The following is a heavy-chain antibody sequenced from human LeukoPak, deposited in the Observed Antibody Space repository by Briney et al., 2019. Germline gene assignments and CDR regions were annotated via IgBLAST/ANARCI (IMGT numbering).Heavy chain of an antibody. J-gene: IGHJ4*02. CDR3: ARDIIAVAQTDY. CDR2: ISSSSSYI. V-gene: IGHV3-21*01. D-gene: IGHD6-19*01. Sequence: PGGSLRLSCAASGFTFSSYSMNWVRQAPGKGLEWVSSISSSSSYIYYADSVKGRFTISRDNAKNPLYLQMNSLRAEDTAVYYCARDIIAVAQTDYWGQGTLVTVSS. CDR1: GFTFSSYS.